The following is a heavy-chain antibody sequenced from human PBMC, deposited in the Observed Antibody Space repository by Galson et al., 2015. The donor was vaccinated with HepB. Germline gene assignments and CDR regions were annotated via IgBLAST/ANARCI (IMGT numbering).Heavy chain of an antibody. CDR2: ISATNRYI. D-gene: IGHD6-19*01. CDR1: GFTFRTYS. V-gene: IGHV3-21*01. Sequence: SLRLSCAASGFTFRTYSLNWVRQAPGKGLEWVLFISATNRYIYYADSVRGRFTISRDNAKNSVSLQMNSLRAEDTALYYCARDDVAEYSGGWSTMSVWGQGTLVTVSS. J-gene: IGHJ4*02. CDR3: ARDDVAEYSGGWSTMSV.